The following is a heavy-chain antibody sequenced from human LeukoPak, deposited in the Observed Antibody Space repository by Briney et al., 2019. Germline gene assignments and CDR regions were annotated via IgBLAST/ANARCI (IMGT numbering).Heavy chain of an antibody. J-gene: IGHJ4*02. Sequence: PGGSLRLSCEVSGFTSRRVWMSWVRQAPGKGLEWVANIKEDASETYYVDSVRGRFATFRDNAKNSLYLQMKSLRAEDTAVYYCARGGSDSGWYWEDWGQGTLVTASS. CDR2: IKEDASET. CDR3: ARGGSDSGWYWED. V-gene: IGHV3-7*01. CDR1: GFTSRRVW. D-gene: IGHD6-13*01.